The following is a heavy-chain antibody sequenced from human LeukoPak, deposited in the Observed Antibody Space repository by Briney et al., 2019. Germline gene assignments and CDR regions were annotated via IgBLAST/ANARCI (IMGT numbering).Heavy chain of an antibody. D-gene: IGHD6-6*01. V-gene: IGHV1-69*13. CDR3: ARDEYSSSSPDN. J-gene: IGHJ4*02. Sequence: SVKVSCKASGGTFSSYAISWVRQAPGQGLEWMGEIIPIFGTANYAQKFQGRVTITADESTSTAYMELSSLRSEDTAVYYCARDEYSSSSPDNWGQGTLVTVSS. CDR2: IIPIFGTA. CDR1: GGTFSSYA.